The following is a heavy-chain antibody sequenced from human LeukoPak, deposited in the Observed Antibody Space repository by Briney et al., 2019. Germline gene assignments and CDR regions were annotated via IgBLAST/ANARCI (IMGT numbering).Heavy chain of an antibody. Sequence: PSETLSLTCTVSGGSISSYYWSWIRQPAGKGLEWIGRIYTSGSTNYNPSLKRRVTMSVDTSKNQFSLKLSSVTAADTAVYYCARVGSYGFEDYWRQGTLVTVSS. D-gene: IGHD1-26*01. CDR1: GGSISSYY. CDR3: ARVGSYGFEDY. CDR2: IYTSGST. J-gene: IGHJ4*02. V-gene: IGHV4-4*07.